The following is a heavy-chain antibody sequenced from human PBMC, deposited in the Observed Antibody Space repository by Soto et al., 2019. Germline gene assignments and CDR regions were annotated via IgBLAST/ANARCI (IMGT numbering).Heavy chain of an antibody. CDR3: AREIMPLTNDSYFDL. CDR2: IFDSGST. D-gene: IGHD2-8*01. CDR1: GGSISGGVHS. J-gene: IGHJ2*01. Sequence: QVQLQESGPGLVKPSETLSLTCTVSGGSISGGVHSWSWIRQPPGKGLEWIGHIFDSGSTYYNPSLKSRLTLSVDTSKNQFSLRLSSVTAADTAVYYCAREIMPLTNDSYFDLWGRGTLVTVSS. V-gene: IGHV4-30-4*01.